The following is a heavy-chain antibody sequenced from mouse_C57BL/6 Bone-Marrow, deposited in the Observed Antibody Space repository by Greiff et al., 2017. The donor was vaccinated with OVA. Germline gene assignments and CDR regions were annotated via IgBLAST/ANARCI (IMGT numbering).Heavy chain of an antibody. CDR1: GFSLTSYG. D-gene: IGHD2-2*01. J-gene: IGHJ4*01. V-gene: IGHV2-2*01. CDR2: IWSGGST. Sequence: VQLQQSGPGLVQPSQSLSITCTVSGFSLTSYGVHWVRQSPGKGLEWLGVIWSGGSTDYNAAFISRLSISKDNSKSQVFFKMNSLQADDTAIYYCAIYGYDRDYYAMDYWGQGTSVTVSS. CDR3: AIYGYDRDYYAMDY.